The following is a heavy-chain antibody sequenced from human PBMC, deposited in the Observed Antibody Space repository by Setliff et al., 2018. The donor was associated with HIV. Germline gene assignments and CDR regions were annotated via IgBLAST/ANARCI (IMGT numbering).Heavy chain of an antibody. CDR2: INWNGGST. V-gene: IGHV3-20*04. CDR1: GFTFDDFG. Sequence: SGGSLRLSCAASGFTFDDFGMSWVRQGPGKGLEWVSSINWNGGSTGYADSVKGRFTISRDNAKNSLYLQMNSLRAEDTALYYCARDIPFGDLLMLQAYMDVWGKGTTVTVS. J-gene: IGHJ6*04. CDR3: ARDIPFGDLLMLQAYMDV. D-gene: IGHD3-10*01.